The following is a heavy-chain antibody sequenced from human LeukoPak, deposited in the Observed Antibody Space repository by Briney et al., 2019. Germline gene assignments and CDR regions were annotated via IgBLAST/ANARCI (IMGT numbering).Heavy chain of an antibody. CDR3: ARVWRWFGELNAFDI. CDR1: GFTFKTYT. D-gene: IGHD3-10*01. CDR2: ISSASGSI. J-gene: IGHJ3*02. Sequence: GGSLRLSCAASGFTFKTYTMHWVRQAPGMGLEWVSYISSASGSIYYADSVKGRFTISRDNAKNSLFLQMNSLRAEDTAVYYCARVWRWFGELNAFDIWGQGTMVTVSS. V-gene: IGHV3-48*04.